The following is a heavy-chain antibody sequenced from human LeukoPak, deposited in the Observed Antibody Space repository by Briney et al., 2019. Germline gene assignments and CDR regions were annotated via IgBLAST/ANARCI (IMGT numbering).Heavy chain of an antibody. D-gene: IGHD3-3*01. Sequence: GGSLRLSCVASGFPFSHYSMNWVRQAPGKGLEWVSYISLSGSKIDYADSVKGRFTISRDNAKNSLYLQMNSLRAEDTGVYYCTRDITIFGVIINFDYWGRGTLVTVSS. CDR3: TRDITIFGVIINFDY. CDR1: GFPFSHYS. J-gene: IGHJ4*02. CDR2: ISLSGSKI. V-gene: IGHV3-48*01.